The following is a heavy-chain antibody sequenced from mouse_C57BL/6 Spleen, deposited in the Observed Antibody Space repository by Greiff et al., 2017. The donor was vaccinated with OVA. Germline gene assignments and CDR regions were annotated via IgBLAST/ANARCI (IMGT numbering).Heavy chain of an antibody. Sequence: EVQLQQSGPELVKPGASVKISCKASGYTFTDYYMNWVKQSHGKSLEWIGDINPNNGGTSYNQKFKGKATLTVDKSSSTAYMELRSLTSEDSAVYYCASPATENYFDYWGQGTTLTVSS. CDR3: ASPATENYFDY. D-gene: IGHD1-1*01. V-gene: IGHV1-26*01. CDR1: GYTFTDYY. J-gene: IGHJ2*01. CDR2: INPNNGGT.